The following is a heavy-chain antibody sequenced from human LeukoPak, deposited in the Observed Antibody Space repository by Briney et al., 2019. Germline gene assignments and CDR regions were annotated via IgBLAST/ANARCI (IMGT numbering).Heavy chain of an antibody. V-gene: IGHV4-31*03. CDR2: IYYSGST. J-gene: IGHJ5*02. CDR1: GGSISSGGYY. D-gene: IGHD1-1*01. CDR3: ARDWHDGGPTHNWFDP. Sequence: SQTLSLTCTVSGGSISSGGYYWSWIRQHPGKGLELIGYIYYSGSTYYNPSLKSRVTISVDTSNNQFSLKLSSVTAADTAVYYCARDWHDGGPTHNWFDPWGQGTLVTVSS.